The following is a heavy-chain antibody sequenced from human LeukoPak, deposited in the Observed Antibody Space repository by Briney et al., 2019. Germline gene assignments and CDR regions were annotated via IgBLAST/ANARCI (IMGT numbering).Heavy chain of an antibody. Sequence: ASVKVSCKVSGYTLTELSMHWVRQAPGKGLEWMGGFDPEDGETIYAQKFQGRVTMTEDTSTDTAYTELRNLRSEDTAIYYCAARVATYAFDIWGQGTMVTVSS. V-gene: IGHV1-24*01. D-gene: IGHD5-12*01. CDR2: FDPEDGET. CDR1: GYTLTELS. J-gene: IGHJ3*02. CDR3: AARVATYAFDI.